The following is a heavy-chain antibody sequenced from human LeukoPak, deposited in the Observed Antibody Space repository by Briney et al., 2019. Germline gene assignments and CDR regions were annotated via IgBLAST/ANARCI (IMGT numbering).Heavy chain of an antibody. J-gene: IGHJ6*03. CDR3: ARARTASDVYYYYYYMDV. V-gene: IGHV1-46*01. CDR1: GYTFTSYY. D-gene: IGHD5-18*01. CDR2: INPSGGST. Sequence: ASVKVSCKASGYTFTSYYMHWVRQAPGQGLEWMGIINPSGGSTSYAQKFQGRVTMTRDVSTSTVYMELSSLRSEDTAVYYCARARTASDVYYYYYYMDVWGKGTTVTVSS.